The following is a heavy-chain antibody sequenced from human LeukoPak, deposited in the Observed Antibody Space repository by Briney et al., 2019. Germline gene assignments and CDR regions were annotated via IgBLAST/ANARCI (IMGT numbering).Heavy chain of an antibody. CDR1: GFTFSSYN. J-gene: IGHJ4*02. CDR3: AREPLDY. CDR2: ISTSSNTM. Sequence: PAGGSLTLSCAASGFTFSSYNMNWVRQAPGRGLEWVSYISTSSNTMYYADSVKGRFTISRDNAKNSLYLQMNSLRDEDTALYYCAREPLDYWGQGALVTVSS. V-gene: IGHV3-48*02.